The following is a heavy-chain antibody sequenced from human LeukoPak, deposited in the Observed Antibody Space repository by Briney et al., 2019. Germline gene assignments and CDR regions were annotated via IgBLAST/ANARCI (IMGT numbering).Heavy chain of an antibody. CDR3: ARDSGTTGEVKFDP. Sequence: SETLSLTCTASGGSISRYYWSWIRQPAGKGLEWIGRIYGSGSTTYNPSLKSRVRLSVDTSKNQFSLKLNSVTAADTAIYFCARDSGTTGEVKFDPWGQGTLVTVSS. CDR1: GGSISRYY. J-gene: IGHJ5*02. D-gene: IGHD3-10*01. V-gene: IGHV4-4*07. CDR2: IYGSGST.